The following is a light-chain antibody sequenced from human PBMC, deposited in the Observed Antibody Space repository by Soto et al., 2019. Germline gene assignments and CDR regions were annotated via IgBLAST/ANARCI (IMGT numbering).Light chain of an antibody. Sequence: QPALTHPASVSWSPGQSITISCTGTSSDVGGYNYVSWYQQHPGKAPKLMIYEVSNRPSGVSNRFSGSKSGNTASLTISGLQAEDEADYYCSSYTSSSTYVFGTGTKVTVL. J-gene: IGLJ1*01. CDR3: SSYTSSSTYV. CDR2: EVS. V-gene: IGLV2-14*01. CDR1: SSDVGGYNY.